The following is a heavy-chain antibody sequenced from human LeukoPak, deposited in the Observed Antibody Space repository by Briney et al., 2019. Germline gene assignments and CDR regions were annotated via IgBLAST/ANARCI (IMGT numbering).Heavy chain of an antibody. D-gene: IGHD3-3*01. CDR2: INTNTGNP. CDR3: ARDLRTYYDFWSGYQYYYYYYGMDV. J-gene: IGHJ6*02. CDR1: GFTFTSYA. Sequence: ASVKVSCKASGFTFTSYAMNWVRQAPGQGLEWMGWINTNTGNPTYAQGFTGRFVFSLDTSVSTAYLQISSLKAEDTAVYYCARDLRTYYDFWSGYQYYYYYYGMDVWGQGTTVTVSS. V-gene: IGHV7-4-1*02.